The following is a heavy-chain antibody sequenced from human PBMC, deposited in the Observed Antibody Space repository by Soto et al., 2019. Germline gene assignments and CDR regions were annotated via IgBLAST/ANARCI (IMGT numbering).Heavy chain of an antibody. CDR2: INPNSGGT. J-gene: IGHJ6*01. CDR1: GYTFTGYY. D-gene: IGHD3-10*01. V-gene: IGHV1-2*04. Sequence: QVQLVQSGAEVKKPGASVKVSCKASGYTFTGYYMHWVRQAPGQGLEWMGWINPNSGGTNYAQKFQGWVTMTRDTSISTAYMELSRLRSDDTAVYYCARGITMVRGVIITRYDYDYYGMDVW. CDR3: ARGITMVRGVIITRYDYDYYGMDV.